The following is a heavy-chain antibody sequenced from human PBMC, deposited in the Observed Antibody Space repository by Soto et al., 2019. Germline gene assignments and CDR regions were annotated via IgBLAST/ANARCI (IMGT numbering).Heavy chain of an antibody. CDR1: GGTFSSYT. CDR3: ASWGIAAAGPNWFDP. D-gene: IGHD6-13*01. Sequence: ASVKVSCKASGGTFSSYTISWVRQAPGQGLEWMGRIIPILGIANYAQKFQGRVTITADKSTSTAYMELSSLRSEDTALYYCASWGIAAAGPNWFDPWGQGTLVTVSS. CDR2: IIPILGIA. J-gene: IGHJ5*02. V-gene: IGHV1-69*02.